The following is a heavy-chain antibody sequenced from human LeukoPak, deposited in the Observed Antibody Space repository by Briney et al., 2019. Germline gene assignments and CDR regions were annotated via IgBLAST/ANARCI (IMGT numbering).Heavy chain of an antibody. D-gene: IGHD3-9*01. V-gene: IGHV3-53*01. CDR2: IYSGGST. J-gene: IGHJ6*02. Sequence: QPGGSLRLSCAASGFTVSSNYMSWVRQAPGKGLEWVSVIYSGGSTYYADSVKGRFTISRDNSKNTLYLQMNSLRAEDTAVYYCARDLRYSSYYYGMDVWGQGTTVTVSS. CDR1: GFTVSSNY. CDR3: ARDLRYSSYYYGMDV.